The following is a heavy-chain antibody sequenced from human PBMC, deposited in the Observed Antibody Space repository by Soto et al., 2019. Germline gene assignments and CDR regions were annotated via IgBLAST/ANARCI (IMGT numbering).Heavy chain of an antibody. CDR3: ARTRSAWSDFHYYSLDV. D-gene: IGHD1-26*01. CDR1: GFKFNISG. J-gene: IGHJ6*02. CDR2: IAFDGSQK. V-gene: IGHV3-30*03. Sequence: QVHLVESGGGVVQPGGALRLTCAASGFKFNISGMHWVRQAPGKGLEWVAVIAFDGSQKFYGDSVRGRFTISRDNSNSALYVQMNSLTGEDTAVYYCARTRSAWSDFHYYSLDVWGQGTTVTVSS.